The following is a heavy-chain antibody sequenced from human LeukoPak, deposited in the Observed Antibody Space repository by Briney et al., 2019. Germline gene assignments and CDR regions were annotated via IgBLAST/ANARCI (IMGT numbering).Heavy chain of an antibody. D-gene: IGHD2-15*01. J-gene: IGHJ4*02. Sequence: GGSLRLSCAASGFTFSTYAMSWVRQIPGKGLEWVSAISGSDDGTYYADSVKGQFTITRDNSRNTLYLQMNTLRAEDTAVYFCAKSPVSSCRGSFCYPFDYWGQGNLVTVSS. CDR1: GFTFSTYA. V-gene: IGHV3-23*01. CDR3: AKSPVSSCRGSFCYPFDY. CDR2: ISGSDDGT.